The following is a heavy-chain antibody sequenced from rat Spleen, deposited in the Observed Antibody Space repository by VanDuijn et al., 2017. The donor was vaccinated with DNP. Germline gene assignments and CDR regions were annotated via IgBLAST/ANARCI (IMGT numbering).Heavy chain of an antibody. D-gene: IGHD1-6*01. J-gene: IGHJ2*01. CDR2: ISSGGGGT. V-gene: IGHV5-31*01. CDR1: GFIFSNYW. Sequence: EVQLVESGGGPVQPGRSLKLSCVASGFIFSNYWMTWIRQAPGKGLEWVASISSGGGGTYYPDSVKGRFTISRDNAKSTLYLQMDSLRSEDTASYYCAIIMYTTDYPFDYWGQGVMVTVSS. CDR3: AIIMYTTDYPFDY.